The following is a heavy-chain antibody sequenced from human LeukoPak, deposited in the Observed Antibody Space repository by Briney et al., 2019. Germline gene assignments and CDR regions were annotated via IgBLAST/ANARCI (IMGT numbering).Heavy chain of an antibody. CDR2: ISSSSNNI. Sequence: GSLRLSCAASGFTFSSYSMNWVRQAPGKGLEWVSSISSSSNNIYYADSVKGRFTISRDNAKNSLYLQMNSLRAEDTAVYYSARGAYCTNGVCDGMDVWGQGTTVTVSS. CDR3: ARGAYCTNGVCDGMDV. V-gene: IGHV3-21*01. D-gene: IGHD2-8*01. CDR1: GFTFSSYS. J-gene: IGHJ6*02.